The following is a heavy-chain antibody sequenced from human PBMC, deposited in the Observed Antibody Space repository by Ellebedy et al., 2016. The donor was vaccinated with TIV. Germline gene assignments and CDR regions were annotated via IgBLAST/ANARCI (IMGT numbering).Heavy chain of an antibody. CDR2: ISYDGSSK. D-gene: IGHD4/OR15-4a*01. Sequence: PGGSLRLSCAASGFTFNSYAMHWVRQAPGKGLEWVAVISYDGSSKYYADSVKGRFTLSRDSSKNTLYLQMNSLRTDDTALYYCAREVLGGQGDMDVWGQGTAVTVSS. V-gene: IGHV3-30-3*01. CDR1: GFTFNSYA. CDR3: AREVLGGQGDMDV. J-gene: IGHJ6*02.